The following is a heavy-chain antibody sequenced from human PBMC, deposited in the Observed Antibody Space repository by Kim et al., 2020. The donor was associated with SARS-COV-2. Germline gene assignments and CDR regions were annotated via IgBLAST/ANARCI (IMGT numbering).Heavy chain of an antibody. D-gene: IGHD6-13*01. CDR3: ARAEASSSWSRPLGC. CDR1: GFAFSNYG. Sequence: GGSLRLSCAASGFAFSNYGMHWVRQAPGKGLEWVAVISYDESNKYYADSVKGRFTISRDNSKNTLYLQMNSLRAEDTAVYFCARAEASSSWSRPLGCWG. J-gene: IGHJ4*01. CDR2: ISYDESNK. V-gene: IGHV3-30*03.